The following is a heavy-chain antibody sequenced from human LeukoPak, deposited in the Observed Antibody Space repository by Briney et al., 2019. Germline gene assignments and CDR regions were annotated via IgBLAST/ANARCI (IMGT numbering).Heavy chain of an antibody. V-gene: IGHV3-21*01. CDR3: ARRYSSSWYVIDY. D-gene: IGHD6-13*01. CDR1: GFTFSGYD. CDR2: ISGSSSYI. J-gene: IGHJ4*02. Sequence: GGSLRLSCAASGFTFSGYDMNWVRQAPGKGLEWVSSISGSSSYIYYADPVKGRFTISRDNAKNSLYLQMNSLRAEDTAVYYCARRYSSSWYVIDYWGQGTLVTVSS.